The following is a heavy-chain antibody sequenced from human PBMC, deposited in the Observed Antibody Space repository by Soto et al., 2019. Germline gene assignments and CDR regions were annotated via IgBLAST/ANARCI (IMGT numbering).Heavy chain of an antibody. J-gene: IGHJ4*02. Sequence: EVQLVESGGSLIQPGGSLRLSCAASGFTVSSSYMSWVRQAPGQGLEWVLVIYSGGSTYYADSMKGRFTISRDNSKNTLYLQMNSLRAEDTAVYYCARAPGSSGYSDYFDYWGQGTLVTFSS. CDR1: GFTVSSSY. CDR2: IYSGGST. D-gene: IGHD3-22*01. V-gene: IGHV3-53*01. CDR3: ARAPGSSGYSDYFDY.